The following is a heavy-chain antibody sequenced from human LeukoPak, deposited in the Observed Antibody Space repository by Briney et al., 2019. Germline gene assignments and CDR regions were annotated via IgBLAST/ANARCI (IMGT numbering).Heavy chain of an antibody. CDR2: IYYSGST. Sequence: PSQTLSLTCTVSSGSISSGDYYWSWIRQPPGKGLEWIGYIYYSGSTYYNPSLKSRVTISVDTSKNQFSLKLSSVTAADTAVYYCARGPGAYNWFDPWGQGTLVTVSS. V-gene: IGHV4-30-4*01. CDR1: SGSISSGDYY. D-gene: IGHD3-10*01. J-gene: IGHJ5*02. CDR3: ARGPGAYNWFDP.